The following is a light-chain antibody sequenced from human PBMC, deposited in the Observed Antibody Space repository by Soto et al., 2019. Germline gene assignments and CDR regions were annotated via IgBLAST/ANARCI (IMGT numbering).Light chain of an antibody. Sequence: QSVLTQPASVSGSPGQSITIPCTGTSSDVGGYNYVSWYQQHPGKAPKLMIFEVNYRPSGVSNRFSGSKSGNTASLTISGLQAEDEADYYCSSYTSSTTLDRVFGGGTKLTVL. J-gene: IGLJ3*02. V-gene: IGLV2-14*01. CDR2: EVN. CDR3: SSYTSSTTLDRV. CDR1: SSDVGGYNY.